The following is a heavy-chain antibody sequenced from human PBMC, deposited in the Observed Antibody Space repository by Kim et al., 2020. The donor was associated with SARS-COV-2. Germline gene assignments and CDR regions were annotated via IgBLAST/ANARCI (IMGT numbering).Heavy chain of an antibody. Sequence: GGSLRLSCAASGFTFDDYAMHWVRQAPGKGLEWVSGISWNSGSIGYADSVKGRFTISRDNAKNSLYLQMNSLRAEDTALYYCAKDILRYSSSWHDAFDIWGQGTMVTVSS. D-gene: IGHD6-13*01. V-gene: IGHV3-9*01. CDR2: ISWNSGSI. CDR3: AKDILRYSSSWHDAFDI. CDR1: GFTFDDYA. J-gene: IGHJ3*02.